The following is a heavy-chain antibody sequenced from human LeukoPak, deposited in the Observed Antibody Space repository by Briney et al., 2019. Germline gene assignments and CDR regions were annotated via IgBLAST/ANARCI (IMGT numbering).Heavy chain of an antibody. J-gene: IGHJ6*03. Sequence: PSQTLSLTCTVSGGSISSGSYYWSWIRQPAGKGLEWIGRIYTSGSTNYNPSLKSRVTISVDTSKNQFSLKLSSVTAADTAVYYCARDENQLPGYYYYYLDVWGKGTTVTVSS. V-gene: IGHV4-61*02. CDR3: ARDENQLPGYYYYYLDV. CDR1: GGSISSGSYY. D-gene: IGHD2-2*01. CDR2: IYTSGST.